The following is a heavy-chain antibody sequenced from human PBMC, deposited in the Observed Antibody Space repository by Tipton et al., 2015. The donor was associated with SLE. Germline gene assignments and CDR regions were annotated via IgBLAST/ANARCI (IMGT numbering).Heavy chain of an antibody. CDR3: ARPPPDTSMVEGAFEH. D-gene: IGHD5-18*01. V-gene: IGHV3-33*01. CDR1: GFTFSNYG. CDR2: ILDDGSNK. J-gene: IGHJ4*02. Sequence: SLRLSCAASGFTFSNYGMHWVRQAPGKGLEWVAVILDDGSNKYYADSVRGRFTISRDNSKNTLHLQMNSLRAGDTAVYYCARPPPDTSMVEGAFEHWGQGTLVSVSS.